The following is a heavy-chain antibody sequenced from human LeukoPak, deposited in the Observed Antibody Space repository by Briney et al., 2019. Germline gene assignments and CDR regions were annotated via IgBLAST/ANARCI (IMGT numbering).Heavy chain of an antibody. J-gene: IGHJ4*02. V-gene: IGHV3-64*01. CDR1: GFTLSSYA. D-gene: IGHD6-13*01. Sequence: GRSLRLSCAASGFTLSSYAMHWVRQAPGKGLEYASAISSNGGSTYYANSVKGRFTISRDNSKNTLYLQMGSLRAEDMAVYYCARVGYSSSWWGQGTLVTVSS. CDR2: ISSNGGST. CDR3: ARVGYSSSW.